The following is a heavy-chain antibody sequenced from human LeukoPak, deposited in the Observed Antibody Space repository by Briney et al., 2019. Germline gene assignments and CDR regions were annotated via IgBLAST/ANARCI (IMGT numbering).Heavy chain of an antibody. J-gene: IGHJ4*02. Sequence: ASVKVSCKASGYTLTSYGISWVRQAPGQGLEWMGWISAYNGNTNYAQKLQGRVTMTTDTSTSTAYMELRSLRSDDTAVYYCARVAALVEISSGGDYWGQGTLVTVSS. CDR2: ISAYNGNT. CDR3: ARVAALVEISSGGDY. D-gene: IGHD6-19*01. V-gene: IGHV1-18*01. CDR1: GYTLTSYG.